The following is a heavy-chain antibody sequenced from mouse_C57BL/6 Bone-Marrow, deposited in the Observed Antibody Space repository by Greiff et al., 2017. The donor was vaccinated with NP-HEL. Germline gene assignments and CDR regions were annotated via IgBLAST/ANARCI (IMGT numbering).Heavy chain of an antibody. CDR3: TTLYYGSSPFAY. Sequence: VQLQQSGAELVRPGASVKLSCTASGFNIKDDYMHWVKQRPEQGLEWIGWIDPENGDTEYASKFQGKATITADTSSNTAYLQLSSLTSEDTAAYYCTTLYYGSSPFAYWGQGTLVTVSA. CDR1: GFNIKDDY. D-gene: IGHD1-1*01. V-gene: IGHV14-4*01. CDR2: IDPENGDT. J-gene: IGHJ3*01.